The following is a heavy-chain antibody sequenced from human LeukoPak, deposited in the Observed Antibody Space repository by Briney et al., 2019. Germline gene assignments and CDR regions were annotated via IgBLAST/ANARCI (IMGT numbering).Heavy chain of an antibody. CDR1: GFTFSSYS. J-gene: IGHJ5*02. CDR2: ISSSSSTI. V-gene: IGHV3-48*04. Sequence: PGGSLRLSCAASGFTFSSYSMNWVRQAPGKGLEWVSYISSSSSTIYYADSVKGRFTISRDNAKNSLYLQMNSLRAEDTAVYYCARAIAVARSDWFDPWGQGTLVTVSS. D-gene: IGHD6-19*01. CDR3: ARAIAVARSDWFDP.